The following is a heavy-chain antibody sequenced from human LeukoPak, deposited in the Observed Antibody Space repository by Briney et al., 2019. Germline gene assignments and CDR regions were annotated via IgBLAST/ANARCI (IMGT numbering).Heavy chain of an antibody. CDR3: ARTWVSSGPNFNWYFDL. J-gene: IGHJ2*01. V-gene: IGHV4-39*01. CDR2: IYYSGST. Sequence: SETLSLTCSVSGGSISSSSYYWGWIRQPPGKGLEWIGSIYYSGSTYYNPSLKSRVTISVDTSKNQFSLKLSSVTAADTAVYYCARTWVSSGPNFNWYFDLWGRGTLVTVSS. D-gene: IGHD4/OR15-4a*01. CDR1: GGSISSSSYY.